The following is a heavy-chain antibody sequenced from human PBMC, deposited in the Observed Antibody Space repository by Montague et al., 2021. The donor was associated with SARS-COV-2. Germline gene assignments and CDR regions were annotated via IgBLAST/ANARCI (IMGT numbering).Heavy chain of an antibody. V-gene: IGHV2-70*04. D-gene: IGHD3-9*01. CDR1: GFSLSTSGMR. CDR3: ARSYHDILTAYYTPFNY. J-gene: IGHJ4*02. Sequence: PALVKPTQTLTLTRTFSGFSLSTSGMRASWIRQPPGKALEWLARIDWDDDKFYSTSLKTGLTISKDTSKNQVFLTMTNMDPVDTATHYCARSYHDILTAYYTPFNYWGQGTLVTVSS. CDR2: IDWDDDK.